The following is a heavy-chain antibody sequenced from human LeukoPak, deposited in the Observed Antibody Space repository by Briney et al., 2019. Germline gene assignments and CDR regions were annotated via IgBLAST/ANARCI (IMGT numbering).Heavy chain of an antibody. CDR3: AREVGYCSGGSCYSYFDY. CDR1: GDSINSYY. CDR2: IYYSGST. J-gene: IGHJ4*02. D-gene: IGHD2-15*01. Sequence: SETLSLTCTVSGDSINSYYWSWIRQPPGKGLEWLGYIYYSGSTNYNASLTNRVTISVDTSKNQFSLKLSSVTAADTAVYYCAREVGYCSGGSCYSYFDYWGQGTLVTVSS. V-gene: IGHV4-59*01.